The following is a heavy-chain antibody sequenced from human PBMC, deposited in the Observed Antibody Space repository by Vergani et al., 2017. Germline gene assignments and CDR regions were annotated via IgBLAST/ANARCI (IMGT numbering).Heavy chain of an antibody. V-gene: IGHV4-31*03. J-gene: IGHJ6*02. D-gene: IGHD6-13*01. CDR3: ARDYSSSWSDYYGMDV. CDR1: GGSISSGGYY. CDR2: IYYSGST. Sequence: QVQLQESGPGLVKPSQTLSLTCTVSGGSISSGGYYWSWIRQHPGKGLEWIGYIYYSGSTYYNPSLKSRVTISVDTSKNQFSLKLSSVTAVDTAVYYCARDYSSSWSDYYGMDVWGQGTTVTVSS.